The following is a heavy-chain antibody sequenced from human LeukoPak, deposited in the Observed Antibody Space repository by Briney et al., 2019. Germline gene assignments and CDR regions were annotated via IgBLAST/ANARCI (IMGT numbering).Heavy chain of an antibody. CDR3: ARGYSTNPNWFDP. Sequence: PGGSLRLSCAASGFTFSSYWMSWVRQAPGKGLEWVANIKLDGSEKYYVDSVKGRFTISRDNAKNSLYLQMNSLRAEDTAIYYCARGYSTNPNWFDPWGQGTLVTVSS. CDR1: GFTFSSYW. CDR2: IKLDGSEK. J-gene: IGHJ5*02. V-gene: IGHV3-7*04. D-gene: IGHD6-13*01.